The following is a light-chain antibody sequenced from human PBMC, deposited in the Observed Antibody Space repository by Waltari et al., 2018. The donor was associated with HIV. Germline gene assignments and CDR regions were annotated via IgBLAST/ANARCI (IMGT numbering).Light chain of an antibody. V-gene: IGLV1-51*01. J-gene: IGLJ3*02. CDR1: SSNIANNY. Sequence: QSVLTQPPSVSAAPGQKVTISCSGISSNIANNYVSWYQQVPGTAPKLLIYNNNKRPSGIPDRFSGSKSGTSATLGITGLQTGDEADYYCGTWDSSLSDWVFGGGTKLTVL. CDR3: GTWDSSLSDWV. CDR2: NNN.